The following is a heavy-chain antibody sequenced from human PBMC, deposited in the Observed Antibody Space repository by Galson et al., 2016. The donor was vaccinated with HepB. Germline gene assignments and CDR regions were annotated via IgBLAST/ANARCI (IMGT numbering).Heavy chain of an antibody. J-gene: IGHJ4*02. CDR1: GYTFISYA. Sequence: SVKVSCKASGYTFISYAIHWVRQAPGQSIEWMAWMNVGNGNVKYSEKFQGRVTLTRDTSATTAYMELSGLRSDDTAVYYCARGGGRRLSSSPHVAGTYPPLFYCDYWGQGALITVSS. V-gene: IGHV1-3*01. D-gene: IGHD3-10*01. CDR2: MNVGNGNV. CDR3: ARGGGRRLSSSPHVAGTYPPLFYCDY.